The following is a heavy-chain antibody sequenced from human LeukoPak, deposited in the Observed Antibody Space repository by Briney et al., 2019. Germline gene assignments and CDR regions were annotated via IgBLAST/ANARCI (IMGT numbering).Heavy chain of an antibody. CDR1: GGSFSGYY. CDR3: ARDSRHCSSTSCSSVGAFDI. V-gene: IGHV4-34*01. D-gene: IGHD2-2*01. J-gene: IGHJ3*02. CDR2: INHSGST. Sequence: SETLSLTCAVYGGSFSGYYWSWIRQPPGKGLEWIGEINHSGSTNYNPSLKSRVTMSVDTSKNQFSLKLSSVAAADTAVYYCARDSRHCSSTSCSSVGAFDIWGQGTMVTVSS.